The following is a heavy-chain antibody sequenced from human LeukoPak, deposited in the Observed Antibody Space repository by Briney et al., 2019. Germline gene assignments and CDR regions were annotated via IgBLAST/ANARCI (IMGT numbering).Heavy chain of an antibody. Sequence: ASVKVSCKASGYTFSNFGISWVRQAPGQGLEWMGWINPNSGGTNYAQKFQGRVTMTRDTSISTAYMELRRLRSDDTAVYYCAREGRVDSAVVLFDYWGQGTLVTVSS. CDR3: AREGRVDSAVVLFDY. J-gene: IGHJ4*02. V-gene: IGHV1-2*02. D-gene: IGHD5-18*01. CDR2: INPNSGGT. CDR1: GYTFSNFG.